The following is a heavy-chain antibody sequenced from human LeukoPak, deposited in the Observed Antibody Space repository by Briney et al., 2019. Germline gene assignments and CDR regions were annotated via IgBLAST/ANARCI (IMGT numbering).Heavy chain of an antibody. CDR1: GFTYSISA. V-gene: IGHV3-23*01. D-gene: IGHD6-19*01. J-gene: IGHJ4*02. CDR2: TSGNSITT. Sequence: QPGGSLRLSCAASGFTYSISAMSWVRQAPGQGLEWVATTSGNSITTYYADSLKGRFTISRDASKNTLYLQMNSLRAEDTAVYFCAKDRTQGSGWYLIFDYWSQGTLVTVSS. CDR3: AKDRTQGSGWYLIFDY.